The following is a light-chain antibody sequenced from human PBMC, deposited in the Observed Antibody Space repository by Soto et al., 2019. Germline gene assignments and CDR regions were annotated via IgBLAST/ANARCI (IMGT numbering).Light chain of an antibody. CDR1: SSDVGGYNY. CDR2: EVS. Sequence: QSALTQPASVSGSPGQSITISCTGTSSDVGGYNYVSWYQQHPGKAPKLMIYEVSNRPSGVSNRFSGSKPGNTASLTISGLQAEDEADYYCSSYTSSSIEYVFGTGTKLTVL. V-gene: IGLV2-14*01. J-gene: IGLJ1*01. CDR3: SSYTSSSIEYV.